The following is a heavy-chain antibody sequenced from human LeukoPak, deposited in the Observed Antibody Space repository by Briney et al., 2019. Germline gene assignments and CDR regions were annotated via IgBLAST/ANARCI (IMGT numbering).Heavy chain of an antibody. CDR1: GFTFIDYA. D-gene: IGHD6-13*01. CDR3: ARRPYSSGWYYFDY. V-gene: IGHV3-23*01. Sequence: SGGSLRLSCAGSGFTFIDYAMNWVRQAPGKGLEWVSGISGSGRSTYYADSVKGRFTISRDNSRNTLYLQMNSLRAEDTAVYYCARRPYSSGWYYFDYWGQGTLVTVSS. J-gene: IGHJ4*02. CDR2: ISGSGRST.